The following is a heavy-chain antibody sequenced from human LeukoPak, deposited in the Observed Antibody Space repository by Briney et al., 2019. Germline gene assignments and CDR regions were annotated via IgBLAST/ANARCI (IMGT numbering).Heavy chain of an antibody. J-gene: IGHJ4*02. CDR2: ISGSGGST. CDR3: AKSYDFWSGYYTAY. CDR1: GFTFSSYA. Sequence: GGSLRLSCAASGFTFSSYAMSWVRQAPGKGLEWVSVISGSGGSTYYADSGKGRFTISRDNSKNTLYLQMNSLRAEDTAVYYCAKSYDFWSGYYTAYWGQGTLVTVSS. V-gene: IGHV3-23*01. D-gene: IGHD3-3*01.